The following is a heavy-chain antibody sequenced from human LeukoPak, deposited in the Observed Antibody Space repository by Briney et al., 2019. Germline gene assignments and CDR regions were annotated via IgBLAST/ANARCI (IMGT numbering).Heavy chain of an antibody. Sequence: ASVKVSCKTSGYTFTDSYIHWVRQAPGQGLEWMGWINPNSGGTNYAQKFQGRVTMTRDTSISTAYMELSRLRSDDTAVYYCAKNLVDIVATIMGSYYYYYMDVWGKGTTVTISS. J-gene: IGHJ6*03. V-gene: IGHV1-2*02. CDR3: AKNLVDIVATIMGSYYYYYMDV. D-gene: IGHD5-12*01. CDR1: GYTFTDSY. CDR2: INPNSGGT.